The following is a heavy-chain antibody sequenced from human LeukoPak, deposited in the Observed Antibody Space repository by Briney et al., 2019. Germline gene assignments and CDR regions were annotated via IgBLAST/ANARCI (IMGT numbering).Heavy chain of an antibody. CDR3: ATSRDFDL. CDR2: ISYDGSNK. Sequence: GGSLRLSCAASGFTFSSYGVHWVRQAPGKGLEWVAVISYDGSNKYYADSVKGRFTIFRDNSKNTLYLQMNSLRAEDTAVYYCATSRDFDLWGSGTLVTVAS. J-gene: IGHJ2*01. V-gene: IGHV3-30*03. CDR1: GFTFSSYG.